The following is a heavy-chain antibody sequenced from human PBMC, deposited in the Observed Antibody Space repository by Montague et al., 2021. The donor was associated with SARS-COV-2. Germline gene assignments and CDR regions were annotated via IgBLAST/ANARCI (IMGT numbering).Heavy chain of an antibody. V-gene: IGHV3-7*01. D-gene: IGHD1-26*01. J-gene: IGHJ4*02. CDR3: ARLTGTYSVFDY. CDR1: GFTFGNYW. CDR2: IKGDGSEK. Sequence: SLRLSCAASGFTFGNYWMTWVRQAPGKGLEWVANIKGDGSEKYCVDSVKGRFTISRDNAKNSLFLQMNSLRAEDTAIYYCARLTGTYSVFDYWGQGTLVTVSS.